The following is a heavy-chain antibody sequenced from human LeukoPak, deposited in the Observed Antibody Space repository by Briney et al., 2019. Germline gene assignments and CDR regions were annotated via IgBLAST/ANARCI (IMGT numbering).Heavy chain of an antibody. Sequence: GGSLRLSCAASGFTFSSNYMSWVRQAPGKGLEWVSDIYHGGSTNYDESVKGRFTISRDTSKNTLYLQMNSLSAEDTAVYYCARDAQLYTPDYWGQGTLVTVSS. CDR1: GFTFSSNY. J-gene: IGHJ4*02. CDR3: ARDAQLYTPDY. CDR2: IYHGGST. V-gene: IGHV3-53*01. D-gene: IGHD2-15*01.